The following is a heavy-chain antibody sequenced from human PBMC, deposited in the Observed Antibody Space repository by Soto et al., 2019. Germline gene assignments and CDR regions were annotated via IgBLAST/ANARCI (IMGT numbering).Heavy chain of an antibody. Sequence: LSQALSLTCAISGDSVSSNSAAWNWIRQSPSRGLEWLGRTYYRSKWYNDYALSVKSRITINPDTSKNQFSLQLNSVTPEDTAVYYCGKTRSYSTYDYGMDVWGQGTTVTVSS. D-gene: IGHD1-26*01. CDR1: GDSVSSNSAA. CDR2: TYYRSKWYN. V-gene: IGHV6-1*01. CDR3: GKTRSYSTYDYGMDV. J-gene: IGHJ6*02.